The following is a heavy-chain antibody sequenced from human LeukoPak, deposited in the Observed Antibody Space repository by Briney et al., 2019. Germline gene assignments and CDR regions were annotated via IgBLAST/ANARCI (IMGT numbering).Heavy chain of an antibody. D-gene: IGHD5-18*01. Sequence: PGGSLRLSCAASGFTFSSYGMHWVRQAPGKGLEWVAVISYDGSNKYYADSVKGRFTISRDNSKNTLYLQMNSLRAEDTAVYYCARDRAGTAMPMISYYYYYMDVWGKGTTVTVSS. V-gene: IGHV3-30*03. CDR2: ISYDGSNK. J-gene: IGHJ6*03. CDR3: ARDRAGTAMPMISYYYYYMDV. CDR1: GFTFSSYG.